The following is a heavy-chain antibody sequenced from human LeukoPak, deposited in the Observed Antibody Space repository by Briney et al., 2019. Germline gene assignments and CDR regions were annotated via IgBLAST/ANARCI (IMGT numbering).Heavy chain of an antibody. V-gene: IGHV3-53*01. CDR3: ARGVSGSQFDY. CDR2: IYSGGRT. Sequence: PGGSLRLSCAASGFTFSSDYMSWVRQAPGKGLEWVSVIYSGGRTYHADSVKGRFTISRDNSKNMVYFQMNSLRVEDTAVYYCARGVSGSQFDYWGQGSLVTVSS. D-gene: IGHD1-26*01. J-gene: IGHJ4*02. CDR1: GFTFSSDY.